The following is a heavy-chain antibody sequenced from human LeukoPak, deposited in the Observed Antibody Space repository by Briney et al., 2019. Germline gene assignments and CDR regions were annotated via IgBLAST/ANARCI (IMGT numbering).Heavy chain of an antibody. CDR2: IYHSGST. J-gene: IGHJ4*02. V-gene: IGHV4-38-2*02. CDR3: AGQFDSSGSYFY. D-gene: IGHD3-22*01. CDR1: GSGYSISGGYY. Sequence: SETLSLTCTVSGSGYSISGGYYWGWTRQPPGKGLEWIGSIYHSGSTYYNPSLKSRVTISLDMSKNQFSLRLNSVTAADTAVYFCAGQFDSSGSYFYWGQGTLVTVSS.